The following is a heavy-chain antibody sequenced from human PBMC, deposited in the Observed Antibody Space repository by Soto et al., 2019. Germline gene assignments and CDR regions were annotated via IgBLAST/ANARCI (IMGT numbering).Heavy chain of an antibody. V-gene: IGHV4-39*01. Sequence: SETLSLTCTVSSGSISSSTHYWGWIRQPPGKRLEWIGNIFYSGSTYYNPSLKSRVTISVDTSKNQFSLKLNSVTAADTAVYYCARRNYYGDNETFDSWGQGYLVTVSS. J-gene: IGHJ4*02. CDR3: ARRNYYGDNETFDS. D-gene: IGHD4-17*01. CDR2: IFYSGST. CDR1: SGSISSSTHY.